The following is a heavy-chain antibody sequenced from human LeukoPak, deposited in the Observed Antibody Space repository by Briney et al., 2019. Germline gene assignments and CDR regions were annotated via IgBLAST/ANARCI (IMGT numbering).Heavy chain of an antibody. V-gene: IGHV4-4*07. CDR1: GGSISNYY. J-gene: IGHJ5*02. Sequence: SETLSLTCTVSGGSISNYYWSWIRQPAGKGLEWIGRIYPSGTTTYNPSLKSRVTMSVDTSKNQFSLKLSSVTAADTAVYYCARVVTGTTANWFDPWGQGTLVTVSS. CDR2: IYPSGTT. D-gene: IGHD1-7*01. CDR3: ARVVTGTTANWFDP.